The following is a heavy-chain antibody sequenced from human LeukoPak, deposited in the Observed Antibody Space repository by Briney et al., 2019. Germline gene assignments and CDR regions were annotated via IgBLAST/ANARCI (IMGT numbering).Heavy chain of an antibody. CDR2: IKQDGSEK. CDR1: GFTFSSYW. J-gene: IGHJ4*02. Sequence: GGSLRLSCAASGFTFSSYWMSWVRQAPGKGLEWVANIKQDGSEKYYVDSVKGRFTISRDNAKNSLYLQMNSLRADDTAVYYCARYGGSKYVGFWGQGTLVTVSS. CDR3: ARYGGSKYVGF. D-gene: IGHD4-11*01. V-gene: IGHV3-7*01.